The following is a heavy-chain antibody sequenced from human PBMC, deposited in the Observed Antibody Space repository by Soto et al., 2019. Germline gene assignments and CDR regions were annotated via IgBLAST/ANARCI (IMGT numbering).Heavy chain of an antibody. V-gene: IGHV3-7*01. CDR2: IKRDGSET. CDR3: GGNGNNWTVSAY. J-gene: IGHJ4*02. D-gene: IGHD1-1*01. CDR1: TFICSTYW. Sequence: GGSLRLSWAAPTFICSTYWRTWVRQAPGKGLEWVANIKRDGSETHYADSVKGRFTISRDNAKNSLYLQMNSLRVEDTAVYSCGGNGNNWTVSAYWGQGTLVPVSS.